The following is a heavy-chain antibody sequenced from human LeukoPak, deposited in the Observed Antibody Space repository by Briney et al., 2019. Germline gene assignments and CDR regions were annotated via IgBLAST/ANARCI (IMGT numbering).Heavy chain of an antibody. CDR1: GFTFSHHW. D-gene: IGHD5-12*01. J-gene: IGHJ4*02. CDR2: INQDGSEK. Sequence: GGSLRLSCAASGFTFSHHWMNWVRQAPGEGLKWVATINQDGSEKHYVDSVKGRFIIPRDNAKNSLFLQMNSLRAEDTAVYYCGRGWPGYTSPLDYWGQGILVAVSS. V-gene: IGHV3-7*01. CDR3: GRGWPGYTSPLDY.